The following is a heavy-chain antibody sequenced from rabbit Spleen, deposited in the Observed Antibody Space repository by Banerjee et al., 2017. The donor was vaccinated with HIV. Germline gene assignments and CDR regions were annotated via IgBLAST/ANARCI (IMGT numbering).Heavy chain of an antibody. CDR3: ATYYGLNSDGAFGL. Sequence: QEQLEESGGDLVKPEGSLTLTCTASGFSFSNKAVMCWVRQAPGKGLEWIACINAITGKAVYATWAKGRFTTSKTSSTTVTLQMTRLTAADTATYFCATYYGLNSDGAFGLWGPGTLVTVS. CDR1: GFSFSNKAV. V-gene: IGHV1S45*01. J-gene: IGHJ6*01. D-gene: IGHD6-1*01. CDR2: INAITGKA.